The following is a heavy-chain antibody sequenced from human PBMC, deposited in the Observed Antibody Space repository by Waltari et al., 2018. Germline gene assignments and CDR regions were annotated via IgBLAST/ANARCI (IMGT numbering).Heavy chain of an antibody. V-gene: IGHV4-39*01. CDR2: LHYGGSS. D-gene: IGHD1-7*01. Sequence: QLQLQESGPGLVNPSETLSLTCTVSGVSISTSRYYWGWIRQPPGKGLDWIGSLHYGGSSYFNPSLKSRFTISVDTSKNQFSLKLTSVTAADTAVYYCATLPIPLELWYFDLWGRGTLVTVSS. CDR1: GVSISTSRYY. CDR3: ATLPIPLELWYFDL. J-gene: IGHJ2*01.